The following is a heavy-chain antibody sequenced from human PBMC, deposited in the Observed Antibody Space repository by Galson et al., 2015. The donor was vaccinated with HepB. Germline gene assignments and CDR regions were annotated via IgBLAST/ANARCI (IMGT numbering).Heavy chain of an antibody. V-gene: IGHV3-23*01. Sequence: SLRLSCAASGFTFSSYAMSWVRQAPGKGLEWVPAISGSGGSTYYADSVKGRFTISRDNSKNTLYLQMNSLRAEDTAVYYCAKLPRPAITPYYYGMDVWGQGTTVTVSS. D-gene: IGHD5-12*01. J-gene: IGHJ6*02. CDR3: AKLPRPAITPYYYGMDV. CDR1: GFTFSSYA. CDR2: ISGSGGST.